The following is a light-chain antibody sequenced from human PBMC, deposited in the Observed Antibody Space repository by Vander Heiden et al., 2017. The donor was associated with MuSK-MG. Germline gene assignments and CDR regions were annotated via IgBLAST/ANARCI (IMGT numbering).Light chain of an antibody. CDR1: QSVLYTSNNKNY. CDR3: QQYYSPPFT. CDR2: WAS. V-gene: IGKV4-1*01. Sequence: DIVMTQSPAPLGVPLGERATITCKASQSVLYTSNNKNYLAWYQQKPGQPPKLLIYWASTRQSGVPERFSGSGSGTDFTLTINNLQAEDLAVYSCQQYYSPPFTFGPGTTVEIK. J-gene: IGKJ3*01.